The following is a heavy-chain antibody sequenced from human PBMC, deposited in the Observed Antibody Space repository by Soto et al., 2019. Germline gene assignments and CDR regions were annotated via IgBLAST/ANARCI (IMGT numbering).Heavy chain of an antibody. V-gene: IGHV3-23*01. CDR3: AKDPFDWLSLYYYYYMDV. Sequence: GGSLRLSCAASGFTFSSYAMSWVRQAPGKGLEWVSAISGSGGSTYYADSVKGRFTISRDNSKNTLYLQMNSLRAEDTAVYYCAKDPFDWLSLYYYYYMDVWGKGTTVTVSS. CDR2: ISGSGGST. D-gene: IGHD3-9*01. J-gene: IGHJ6*03. CDR1: GFTFSSYA.